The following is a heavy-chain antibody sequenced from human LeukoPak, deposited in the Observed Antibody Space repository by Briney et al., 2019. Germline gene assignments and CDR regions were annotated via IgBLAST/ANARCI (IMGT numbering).Heavy chain of an antibody. J-gene: IGHJ3*02. Sequence: SETLSLTCTVSGGSINSYYWSWIRQPPGKGLEWIGYIYNSGSTNYNPSLKSRVTISVDTSKNQFSLKLSSVTAADTAVYYCACLTTADAFDIWGQGTMFTVSS. CDR3: ACLTTADAFDI. D-gene: IGHD3-22*01. CDR1: GGSINSYY. V-gene: IGHV4-59*01. CDR2: IYNSGST.